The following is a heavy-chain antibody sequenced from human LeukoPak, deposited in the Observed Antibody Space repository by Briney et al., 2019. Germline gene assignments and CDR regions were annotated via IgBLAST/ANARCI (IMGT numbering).Heavy chain of an antibody. CDR3: ARQITMIEEGAFDI. CDR1: GGTFSSYA. CDR2: IIPIFGTA. J-gene: IGHJ3*02. V-gene: IGHV1-69*13. D-gene: IGHD3-22*01. Sequence: SVKVSCKASGGTFSSYAISWVRQAPGQGLEWMGGIIPIFGTANYAQKFQGRVTITADESTSTAYMELSSLRSEDTAVYYCARQITMIEEGAFDIWGQGTMVTVSS.